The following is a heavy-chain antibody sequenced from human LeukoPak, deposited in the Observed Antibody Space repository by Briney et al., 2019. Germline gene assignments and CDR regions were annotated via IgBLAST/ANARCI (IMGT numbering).Heavy chain of an antibody. Sequence: GESLKISCKGSGYSFTSYWIGWVRQMPGKGLEWMGIIYPGDSDTRYSPSFQGQVTISADKSISTAYLQWSSLKASDTAMYYCARHVADPTPFFGYYYYGMDVWGQGTTVTVSS. CDR1: GYSFTSYW. CDR3: ARHVADPTPFFGYYYYGMDV. D-gene: IGHD3-16*01. CDR2: IYPGDSDT. V-gene: IGHV5-51*01. J-gene: IGHJ6*02.